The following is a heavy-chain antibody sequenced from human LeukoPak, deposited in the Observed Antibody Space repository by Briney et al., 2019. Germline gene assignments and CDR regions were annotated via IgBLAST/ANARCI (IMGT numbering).Heavy chain of an antibody. V-gene: IGHV3-7*01. J-gene: IGHJ5*02. D-gene: IGHD5-24*01. Sequence: PGGSLRLSCAASGFTFSNYWMSWVRQAPGKGLEWVANIKEDGSEKYYVDSVMGRFTISRDNAKNSLYLQMNSLRAEDTAVYYCARMAGLSWFDPWGQGTLVTVSS. CDR2: IKEDGSEK. CDR3: ARMAGLSWFDP. CDR1: GFTFSNYW.